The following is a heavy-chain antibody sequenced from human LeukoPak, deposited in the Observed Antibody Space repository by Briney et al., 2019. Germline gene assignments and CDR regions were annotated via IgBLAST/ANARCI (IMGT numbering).Heavy chain of an antibody. D-gene: IGHD2-2*02. CDR3: AGGVVPAAINPTGRYYYYYYMDV. J-gene: IGHJ6*03. V-gene: IGHV1-69*05. CDR1: GGTFSSYA. Sequence: ASVKVSCKASGGTFSSYAISWVRQAPGQGLEWMGGIIPIFGTANYAQKFQGRVTITTDESTSTAYMELSSLRSEDTAVYYCAGGVVPAAINPTGRYYYYYYMDVWGKGTTVTVSS. CDR2: IIPIFGTA.